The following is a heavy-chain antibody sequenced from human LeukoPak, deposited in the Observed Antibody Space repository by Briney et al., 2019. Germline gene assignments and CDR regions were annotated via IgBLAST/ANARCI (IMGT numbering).Heavy chain of an antibody. CDR3: VRGTGY. CDR1: GFTLSTYV. V-gene: IGHV3-64D*06. Sequence: GGSLRLSCSVSGFTLSTYVMHWVRDAPGKGLEYVSAISSNGDNTYYADSVKGRFTISRDNSKNTLYLQMSSLRADDTAVYYCVRGTGYWGQGTLVTVSS. J-gene: IGHJ4*02. CDR2: ISSNGDNT.